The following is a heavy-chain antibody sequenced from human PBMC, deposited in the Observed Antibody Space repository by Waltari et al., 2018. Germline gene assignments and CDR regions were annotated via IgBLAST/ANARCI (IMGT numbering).Heavy chain of an antibody. V-gene: IGHV3-23*01. D-gene: IGHD1-26*01. CDR2: ISGSGGST. CDR1: GFTFSSYA. Sequence: EVQLLESGGGLVQPGGSLRLSCAASGFTFSSYAMSWVRQAPGKGLEWVSAISGSGGSTYHADAVKGRLTISRDNSKNTLYLQMNSLRAEDTAVYYCAPRVLRGALDYWGQGTLVTVSS. CDR3: APRVLRGALDY. J-gene: IGHJ4*02.